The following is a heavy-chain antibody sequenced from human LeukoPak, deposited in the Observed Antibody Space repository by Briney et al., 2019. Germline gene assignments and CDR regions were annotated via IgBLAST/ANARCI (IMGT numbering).Heavy chain of an antibody. Sequence: GGSLRLSCAPSGFTFSSYAMSWVRQAPGKGLEWVSAISGSGGSTYYADSVKGRFTISRDNSKNTLYLQMNSLRAEDTAVYYCAKEGGQYYYDSSGSNRYFDSWGQGTLVTVSS. CDR3: AKEGGQYYYDSSGSNRYFDS. D-gene: IGHD3-22*01. CDR1: GFTFSSYA. V-gene: IGHV3-23*01. J-gene: IGHJ4*02. CDR2: ISGSGGST.